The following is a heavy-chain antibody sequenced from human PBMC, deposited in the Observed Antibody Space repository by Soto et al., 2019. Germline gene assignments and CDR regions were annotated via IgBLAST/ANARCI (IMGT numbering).Heavy chain of an antibody. CDR2: IYSTGSI. CDR3: ARDLTATYGAYGIDV. D-gene: IGHD4-17*01. V-gene: IGHV4-61*01. J-gene: IGHJ6*02. Sequence: PSETLSLTCSVCGVSVSGGSYYWSWIRQAPGNVLEWIGCIYSTGSIKHNPSLKSRAIISVDTSKNQFSLKLTSVTAADTAVYYCARDLTATYGAYGIDVWGQGTTVTVSS. CDR1: GVSVSGGSYY.